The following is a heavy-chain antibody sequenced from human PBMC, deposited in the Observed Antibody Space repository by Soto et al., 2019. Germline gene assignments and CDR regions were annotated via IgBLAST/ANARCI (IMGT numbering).Heavy chain of an antibody. CDR2: IFYSENT. CDR3: ARGPEEMATIGYYYAYGVDV. CDR1: GDSVSSGSHY. Sequence: SETLSLTCTVSGDSVSSGSHYWSWIRPPPGQGMEYIGYIFYSENTSYHHSLKSRVTISVDTSKNQFSLKLSSVTAADTALYYCARGPEEMATIGYYYAYGVDVWGQGTTVTVAS. J-gene: IGHJ6*02. D-gene: IGHD5-12*01. V-gene: IGHV4-61*01.